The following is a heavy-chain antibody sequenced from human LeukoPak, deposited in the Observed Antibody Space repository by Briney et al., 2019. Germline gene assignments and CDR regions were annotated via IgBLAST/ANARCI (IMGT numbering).Heavy chain of an antibody. V-gene: IGHV3-30*18. CDR3: AKGSTRYYYDSSGYWRY. D-gene: IGHD3-22*01. CDR1: GFTFSSYG. CDR2: ISYDGSNK. Sequence: GGSLRLSCAASGFTFSSYGMHWVRQAPGKGLEWVAVISYDGSNKYYADSVKGRFTISRDNSKNTLYLQMNSLRAEDTAVYYCAKGSTRYYYDSSGYWRYWGQGTLVTVSS. J-gene: IGHJ4*02.